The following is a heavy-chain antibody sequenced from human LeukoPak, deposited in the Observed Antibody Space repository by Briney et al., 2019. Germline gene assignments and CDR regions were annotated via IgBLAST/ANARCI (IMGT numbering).Heavy chain of an antibody. Sequence: PGGSLRLSCAASGFTFSSYAMSWVRQAPGKGLEWVSAIGGSGGSTYYADSVKGRFTISRDISKNTLYLQMNSLRAEDTAVYYCARRSSGAINSYFDYWGQGTLVTVSS. CDR1: GFTFSSYA. CDR3: ARRSSGAINSYFDY. CDR2: IGGSGGST. J-gene: IGHJ4*02. V-gene: IGHV3-23*01. D-gene: IGHD1-1*01.